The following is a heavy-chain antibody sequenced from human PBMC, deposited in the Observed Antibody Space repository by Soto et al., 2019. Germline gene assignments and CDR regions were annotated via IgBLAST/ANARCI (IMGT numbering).Heavy chain of an antibody. CDR3: ARDTYYYDSSDHFSADAFDI. D-gene: IGHD3-22*01. V-gene: IGHV3-74*01. Sequence: EVQLVESGGGLVQPGGSLRLSCAASGFTSSSYWIHWVRQAPGKGLVWVSRISNDGSSTNYADSVKGRFTISRDNAKNTVYLQMNSLRGEDTAVYYCARDTYYYDSSDHFSADAFDIWGQGTMGTVSS. J-gene: IGHJ3*02. CDR1: GFTSSSYW. CDR2: ISNDGSST.